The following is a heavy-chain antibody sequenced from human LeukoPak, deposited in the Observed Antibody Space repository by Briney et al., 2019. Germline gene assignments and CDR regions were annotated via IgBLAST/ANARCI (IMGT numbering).Heavy chain of an antibody. V-gene: IGHV4-59*01. J-gene: IGHJ3*02. Sequence: PSETLSLTCTVSGGSISSYYWSWIRQPPGKGLEWIGYIYYSGSTNYNPSLKSRVTISVDTSKNQFSLKLSSVTAVDTAVYYCARDPTDSSPDAFDIWGQGTMVTVSS. D-gene: IGHD3-22*01. CDR2: IYYSGST. CDR3: ARDPTDSSPDAFDI. CDR1: GGSISSYY.